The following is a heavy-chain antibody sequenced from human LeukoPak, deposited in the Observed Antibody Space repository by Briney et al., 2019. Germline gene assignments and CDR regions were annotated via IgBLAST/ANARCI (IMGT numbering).Heavy chain of an antibody. CDR2: ISGSGGST. V-gene: IGHV3-23*01. CDR3: AKDSRYGSGSKYYFDY. Sequence: GGSLRLSCAASGFTFSSYAMSWVRQAPGKGLEWVSAISGSGGSTYYADSVKGRFTISRDNSKNTLYLQMNSLRAEDTAVYYCAKDSRYGSGSKYYFDYWGQGTLVTVSS. J-gene: IGHJ4*02. CDR1: GFTFSSYA. D-gene: IGHD3-10*01.